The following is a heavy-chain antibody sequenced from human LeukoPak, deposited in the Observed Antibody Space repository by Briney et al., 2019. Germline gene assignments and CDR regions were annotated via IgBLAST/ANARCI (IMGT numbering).Heavy chain of an antibody. D-gene: IGHD2-21*02. CDR1: GFTFSDYY. CDR3: AKGRPVINCGGDCYLFDY. V-gene: IGHV3-23*01. CDR2: ISGSGGST. Sequence: GGSLRLSCAVSGFTFSDYYMSWIRQAPGKGLEWVSAISGSGGSTYYADSVKGRFTISKNTLYLQMNSLRAEDTAVYYCAKGRPVINCGGDCYLFDYWGQGTLVTVSS. J-gene: IGHJ4*02.